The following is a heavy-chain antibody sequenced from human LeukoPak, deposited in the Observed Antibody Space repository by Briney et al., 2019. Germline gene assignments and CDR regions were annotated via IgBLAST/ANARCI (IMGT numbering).Heavy chain of an antibody. J-gene: IGHJ4*02. V-gene: IGHV3-69-1*02. D-gene: IGHD3-9*01. CDR2: TTSSSSYI. CDR1: GFTFSDHY. Sequence: GGSLRLSCAASGFTFSDHYMDWVRQAPGKGLEWVSSTTSSSSYIYYADSVKGRFTISRDNAKNSLYLQMNSLRAEDTAVYYCARAMYYDILTGYYGRYYFDYWGQGTLVTVSS. CDR3: ARAMYYDILTGYYGRYYFDY.